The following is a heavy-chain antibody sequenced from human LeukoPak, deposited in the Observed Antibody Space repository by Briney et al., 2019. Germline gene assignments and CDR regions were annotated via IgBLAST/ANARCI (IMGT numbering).Heavy chain of an antibody. Sequence: PGGSLRLSCAASGFTFSSYAMTWVRQAPGKGLEWVSTISTSGGSTHYADSVKGRFTISRDSPKNTLSLQMNSLRAEDTAVYYCAKLQSSATTLPGYWGQGTLVTVSS. CDR1: GFTFSSYA. J-gene: IGHJ4*02. V-gene: IGHV3-23*01. CDR3: AKLQSSATTLPGY. CDR2: ISTSGGST. D-gene: IGHD4-17*01.